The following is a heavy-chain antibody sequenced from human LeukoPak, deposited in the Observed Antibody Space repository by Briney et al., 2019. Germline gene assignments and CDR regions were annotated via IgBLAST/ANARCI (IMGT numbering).Heavy chain of an antibody. D-gene: IGHD1-26*01. CDR3: ARSKAASGSYYGPDYYYMVV. J-gene: IGHJ6*03. CDR2: IISIFGTA. Sequence: SVKVSCKASVGTFSSYAISWVRQAPGQGLEWMRGIISIFGTANYAQKFQGRVTITTDESTSTAYMELSSLRSEDTAVYYCARSKAASGSYYGPDYYYMVVWGKGTTVTVS. V-gene: IGHV1-69*05. CDR1: VGTFSSYA.